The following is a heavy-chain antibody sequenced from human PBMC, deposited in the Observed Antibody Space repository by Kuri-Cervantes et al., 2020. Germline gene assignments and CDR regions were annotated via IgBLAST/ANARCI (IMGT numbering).Heavy chain of an antibody. CDR3: AAESVYSGSRAAVD. J-gene: IGHJ4*02. CDR2: ISPYNNNT. V-gene: IGHV1-18*01. CDR1: GYTFTTYG. Sequence: ASVKVSCKASGYTFTTYGISWVRQAPGQGLEWMGWISPYNNNTNYAQKLQGRVTLTTDTSTNTAYMDLRSLRSEDTAVYYCAAESVYSGSRAAVDWGQGTLVTVSS. D-gene: IGHD1-26*01.